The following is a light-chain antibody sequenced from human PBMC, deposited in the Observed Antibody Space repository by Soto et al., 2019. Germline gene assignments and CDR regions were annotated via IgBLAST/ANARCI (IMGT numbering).Light chain of an antibody. J-gene: IGKJ5*01. CDR2: DAS. CDR3: KQRPTSPPIT. CDR1: QSVSNY. Sequence: EIVLTQSPATLSLSPGERATLSCRASQSVSNYLAWCQQKPGQAPRLLIYDASNRAPGIPARFFRSGSGTDFTLTIISIEHEDFLVFYCKQRPTSPPITFGQGPRLEIK. V-gene: IGKV3-11*01.